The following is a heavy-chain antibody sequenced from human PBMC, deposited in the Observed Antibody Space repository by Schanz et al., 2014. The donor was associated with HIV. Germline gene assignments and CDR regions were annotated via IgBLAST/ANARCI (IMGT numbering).Heavy chain of an antibody. CDR2: IYYSGST. CDR3: ARDQASTGCFDY. V-gene: IGHV4-59*01. J-gene: IGHJ4*02. CDR1: GDSMDYYY. D-gene: IGHD6-25*01. Sequence: QVQLQESGPGLVKPSETLSLTCTVSGDSMDYYYWSWIRQPAGKGLEWIGYIYYSGSTNYNPSLKSRVTISVDTSKNQFSLKLSSVTAADTAVYYCARDQASTGCFDYWGQGTLVTVSS.